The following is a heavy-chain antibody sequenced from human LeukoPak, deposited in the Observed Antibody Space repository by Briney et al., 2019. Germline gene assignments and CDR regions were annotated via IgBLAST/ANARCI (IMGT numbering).Heavy chain of an antibody. CDR2: IYYTGTT. V-gene: IGHV4-59*08. D-gene: IGHD5-12*01. CDR3: ARHLAVATYSAFDH. J-gene: IGHJ4*02. Sequence: SETLSLTCTVSGGSISTYYWSWIRQPPGNGLEWIGYIYYTGTTYYSPSLNSRVTISLDTSKTQFSLKLSSVTAADTAVYYCARHLAVATYSAFDHWGQGLLVTVSS. CDR1: GGSISTYY.